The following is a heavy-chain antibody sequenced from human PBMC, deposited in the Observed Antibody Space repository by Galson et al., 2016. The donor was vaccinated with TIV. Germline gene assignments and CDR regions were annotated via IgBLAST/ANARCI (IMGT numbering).Heavy chain of an antibody. CDR1: GGTFSSYV. J-gene: IGHJ6*02. CDR3: ASDRNTALDTYHYYYGMDV. D-gene: IGHD5-18*01. CDR2: IIPLFGIA. V-gene: IGHV1-69*13. Sequence: SVKVSCKASGGTFSSYVFNWVRLAPGQGLEWMGGIIPLFGIANYAQKFQDRVTITADDSTSTAYMELNSLRSGETAVYYCASDRNTALDTYHYYYGMDVWGPGTTVTVSS.